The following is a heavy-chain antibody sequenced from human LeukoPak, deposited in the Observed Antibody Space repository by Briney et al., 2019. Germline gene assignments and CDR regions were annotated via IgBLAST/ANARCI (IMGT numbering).Heavy chain of an antibody. D-gene: IGHD2-2*02. CDR1: GFTFSSYS. V-gene: IGHV3-21*01. Sequence: PGGSLRLSCAASGFTFSSYSMNWVRQAPGKGLEWVSSISSSSSYIYYADSVKGRFTISRDNAKNSLYLQMNSLRAEDTAVFYCARDPNKVPAAISPYYYYMDVWGKGTTVTVSS. J-gene: IGHJ6*03. CDR2: ISSSSSYI. CDR3: ARDPNKVPAAISPYYYYMDV.